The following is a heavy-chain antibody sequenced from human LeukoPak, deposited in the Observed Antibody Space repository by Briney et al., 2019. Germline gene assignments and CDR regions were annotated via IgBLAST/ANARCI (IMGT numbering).Heavy chain of an antibody. Sequence: SETLSLTCTVSGGSITTVNYFWGWIRQPPGKGLEWIRSIYYSGSTYYNPSLKSRVIISVDTSKNQFSLKLSSVTAADTAVYYCARHEGVWIGELLHIDYWGQGTLVAVSS. CDR3: ARHEGVWIGELLHIDY. CDR2: IYYSGST. D-gene: IGHD3-10*01. J-gene: IGHJ4*02. V-gene: IGHV4-39*01. CDR1: GGSITTVNYF.